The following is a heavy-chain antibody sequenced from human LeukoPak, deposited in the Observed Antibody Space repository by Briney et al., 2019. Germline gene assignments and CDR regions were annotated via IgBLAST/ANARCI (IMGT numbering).Heavy chain of an antibody. CDR3: ARVSHYYESSGYNQGDFDY. CDR1: GYTFTSYA. V-gene: IGHV1-3*01. CDR2: INAGNGNT. D-gene: IGHD3-22*01. Sequence: ASVKVSCKASGYTFTSYAMHWVRQAPGQRLEWMGWINAGNGNTKYSQKFQDRVTITRDTSASTAYMELSSLRSEDTAVYYCARVSHYYESSGYNQGDFDYWGQGTLVTVSS. J-gene: IGHJ4*02.